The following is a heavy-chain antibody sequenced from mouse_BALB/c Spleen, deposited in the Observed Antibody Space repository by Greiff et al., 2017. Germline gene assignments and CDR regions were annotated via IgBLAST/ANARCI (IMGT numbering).Heavy chain of an antibody. CDR2: ISTYYGNT. Sequence: VKLMESGPELVRPGVSVKISCKGSGYTFTDYAMHWVKQSHAKSLEWIGVISTYYGNTNYNQKFKGKATMTVDKSSSTAYMELARLTSEDSAIYYCARDYYDYDRGYYAMDYWGQGTSVTVSS. D-gene: IGHD2-4*01. V-gene: IGHV1-67*01. CDR1: GYTFTDYA. J-gene: IGHJ4*01. CDR3: ARDYYDYDRGYYAMDY.